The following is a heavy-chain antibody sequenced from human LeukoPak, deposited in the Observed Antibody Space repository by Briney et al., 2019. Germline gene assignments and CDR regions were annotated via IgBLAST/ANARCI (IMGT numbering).Heavy chain of an antibody. D-gene: IGHD6-19*01. V-gene: IGHV3-9*01. CDR3: VKDGDSSGWYGGMVIFDY. CDR1: GFTFDDYA. J-gene: IGHJ4*02. CDR2: ISWNSGSI. Sequence: PGGSLRLSCAASGFTFDDYAMHWVRQAPGKGLEGVSGISWNSGSIGYADSVKGRFTISRDNAKNSLYLQMNSLRAEGTALYYCVKDGDSSGWYGGMVIFDYWGQGTLVTVSS.